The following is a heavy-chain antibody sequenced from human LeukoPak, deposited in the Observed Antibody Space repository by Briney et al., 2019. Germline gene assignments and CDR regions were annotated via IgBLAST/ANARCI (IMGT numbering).Heavy chain of an antibody. Sequence: GGSLKLSVEPSEFTFSSYSMNWFRKAPGKGLNGFSSIIIISSYIYYADSVKGRFTISRDNAKNSLYLQMNSLRAEDTAVYYCARDPKASDYGDPNGDGMDVWGQGTTVTVSS. CDR2: IIIISSYI. V-gene: IGHV3-21*01. CDR3: ARDPKASDYGDPNGDGMDV. J-gene: IGHJ6*02. CDR1: EFTFSSYS. D-gene: IGHD4-17*01.